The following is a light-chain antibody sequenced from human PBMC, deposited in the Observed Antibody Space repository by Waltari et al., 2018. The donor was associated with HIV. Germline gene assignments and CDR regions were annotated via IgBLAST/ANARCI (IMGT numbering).Light chain of an antibody. CDR2: GNS. J-gene: IGLJ2*01. Sequence: QSVLTQPPSVSGAPGQRVTISCTGSSPKLGAGYDEHWYQQLPGTAPKLLIYGNSNRPSGVPDRFSGSKSGTSASLAITGLQAEDEADYYCQSYDSSLSGVVFGGGTKLTVL. CDR1: SPKLGAGYD. V-gene: IGLV1-40*01. CDR3: QSYDSSLSGVV.